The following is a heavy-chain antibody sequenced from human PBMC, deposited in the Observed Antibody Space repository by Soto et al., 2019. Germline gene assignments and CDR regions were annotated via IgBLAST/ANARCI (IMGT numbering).Heavy chain of an antibody. Sequence: EVKRVESGGDLVQPGGSLRLSCAASGFTFSTYSMNWVRQAPGKGLEWVSYISSRSYTIYYVDSVKGRFTISRDNAKNSLYLQMNSLRDEDTAVYYCAREGSSSDNGMDVWGQGTTVTVSS. V-gene: IGHV3-48*02. CDR3: AREGSSSDNGMDV. CDR2: ISSRSYTI. D-gene: IGHD6-6*01. CDR1: GFTFSTYS. J-gene: IGHJ6*02.